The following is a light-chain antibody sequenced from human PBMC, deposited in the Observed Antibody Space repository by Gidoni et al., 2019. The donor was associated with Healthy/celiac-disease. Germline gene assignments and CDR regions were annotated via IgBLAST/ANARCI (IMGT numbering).Light chain of an antibody. J-gene: IGLJ2*01. CDR3: QSYDSSLSGPVV. V-gene: IGLV1-40*01. Sequence: QSVLTQPPSVSGAPGQRVPISCTGSSSNIGAGYDVHWYQQLPGTAPKLLIYGNSNRPSGVPDRFSGSKSGTSASLAITGLQAEDEADYYCQSYDSSLSGPVVFGGGTKLTV. CDR1: SSNIGAGYD. CDR2: GNS.